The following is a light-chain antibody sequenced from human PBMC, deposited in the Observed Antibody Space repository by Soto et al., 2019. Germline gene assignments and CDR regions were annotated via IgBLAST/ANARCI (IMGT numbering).Light chain of an antibody. V-gene: IGLV2-23*01. J-gene: IGLJ1*01. CDR1: SSDVGSYNL. CDR2: EDS. CDR3: CSYAGSSTYV. Sequence: QSALAQPASVSGSPGQSITISCTGTSSDVGSYNLVSWYQQHPGKAPKLMIYEDSKRPSGVSNRFSGSKYGNAAYQTISGLQAEDEADYYCCSYAGSSTYVFGTGTKVTVL.